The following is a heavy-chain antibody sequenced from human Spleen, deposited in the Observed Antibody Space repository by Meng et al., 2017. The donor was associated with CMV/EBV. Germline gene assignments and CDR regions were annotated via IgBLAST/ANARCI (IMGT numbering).Heavy chain of an antibody. V-gene: IGHV3-30-3*01. Sequence: FAFSSCAMHCVRQAPGKGLEWVAIISDDGSNKFYADSVKGRFTISRDNSKNTLYLQMNSLRTEDTAVYYCARDQASDSNYFNNWFDPWGQGTLVTVSS. J-gene: IGHJ5*02. CDR3: ARDQASDSNYFNNWFDP. CDR2: ISDDGSNK. D-gene: IGHD4-11*01. CDR1: FAFSSCA.